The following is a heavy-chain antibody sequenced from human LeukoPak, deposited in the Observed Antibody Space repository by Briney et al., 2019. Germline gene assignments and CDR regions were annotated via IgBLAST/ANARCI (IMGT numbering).Heavy chain of an antibody. CDR1: GFTFSNYW. V-gene: IGHV3-7*03. Sequence: GGSLRLSCAASGFTFSNYWMSWVRQAPGKGLGWVANIKLDGSEKYYVHSVKGRFTISRDNAKNSLYLQMNGLRTEDTAVYYCSRGNDYGDPYPNDFWGQGTLVTVSS. J-gene: IGHJ4*02. CDR3: SRGNDYGDPYPNDF. CDR2: IKLDGSEK. D-gene: IGHD4-17*01.